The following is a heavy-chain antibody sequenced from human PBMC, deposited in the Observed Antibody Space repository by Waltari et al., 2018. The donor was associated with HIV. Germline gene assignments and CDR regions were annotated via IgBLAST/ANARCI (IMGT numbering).Heavy chain of an antibody. Sequence: QVQLVESGGGVVQPGRSLRLSCAASGFTFSRYAMPWVRQAPGKGLEWVAVISYDGSNKYYADSVKGRFTISRDNSKNTLYLQMNSLRAEDTAVYYCARDVPPYIVATMGGYFDLWGRGTLVTVSS. J-gene: IGHJ2*01. V-gene: IGHV3-30*04. CDR3: ARDVPPYIVATMGGYFDL. D-gene: IGHD5-12*01. CDR1: GFTFSRYA. CDR2: ISYDGSNK.